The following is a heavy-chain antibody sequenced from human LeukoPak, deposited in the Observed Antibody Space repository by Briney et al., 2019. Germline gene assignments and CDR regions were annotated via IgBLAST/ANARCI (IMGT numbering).Heavy chain of an antibody. Sequence: SETLSLTCTVSGGSISRYYWSWVRQPPGKGLEYIGNIYYSGSTNYNPSLKSRVTISVDTSKNQFSLKLSSVTAADTAVYYCARDYGSGSSIDYWGQGTLVTVSS. CDR2: IYYSGST. D-gene: IGHD3-10*01. J-gene: IGHJ4*02. CDR1: GGSISRYY. CDR3: ARDYGSGSSIDY. V-gene: IGHV4-59*12.